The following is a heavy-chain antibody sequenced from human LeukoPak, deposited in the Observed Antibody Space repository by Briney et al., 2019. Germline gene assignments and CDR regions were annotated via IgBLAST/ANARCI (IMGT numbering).Heavy chain of an antibody. V-gene: IGHV3-30*04. Sequence: GGSLRLSCAASGFTFSSYAMHRGRQAPGKGLEWVAVISYDGSNKYYADSVKGRFTISRDNSKNTLYLQMNSLRAEDTAVYYCARDITMVRGVLDYWGQGTLVTVSS. D-gene: IGHD3-10*01. CDR1: GFTFSSYA. J-gene: IGHJ4*02. CDR3: ARDITMVRGVLDY. CDR2: ISYDGSNK.